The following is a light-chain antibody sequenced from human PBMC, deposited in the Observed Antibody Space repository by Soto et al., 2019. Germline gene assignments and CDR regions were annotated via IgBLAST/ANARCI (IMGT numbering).Light chain of an antibody. V-gene: IGLV2-14*01. Sequence: QSALTQPASVSGSPGQSITISCTGTSSDVGGYNYVSWYQQHPGKAPKLMIYDVSNRPSGVSNRFSGSKSGNTASLTISGLQAEDEADYYCSSYTSSSTEYVFGTGTKETVL. CDR3: SSYTSSSTEYV. CDR2: DVS. CDR1: SSDVGGYNY. J-gene: IGLJ1*01.